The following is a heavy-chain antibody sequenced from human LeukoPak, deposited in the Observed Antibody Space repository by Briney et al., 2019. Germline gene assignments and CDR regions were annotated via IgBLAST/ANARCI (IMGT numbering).Heavy chain of an antibody. CDR2: ISYDGSNK. Sequence: GSLRLSCAASGFTFSSFYMNWVRQAPGKGLEWVAVISYDGSNKYYADSVKGRFTISRDNSKNTLYLQMDSLRAEDTAVYYCARDSLGIQLWLLGGPFDYWGQGTLVTVSS. CDR1: GFTFSSFY. D-gene: IGHD5-18*01. J-gene: IGHJ4*02. V-gene: IGHV3-30-3*01. CDR3: ARDSLGIQLWLLGGPFDY.